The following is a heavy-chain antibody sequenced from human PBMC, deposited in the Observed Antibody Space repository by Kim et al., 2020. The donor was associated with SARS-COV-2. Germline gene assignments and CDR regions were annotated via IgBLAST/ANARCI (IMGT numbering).Heavy chain of an antibody. CDR1: GFTFSSYS. Sequence: GGSLRLSCAASGFTFSSYSMNWVRQAPGKGLEWVSYISSSSSTIYYADSVKGRFTISRDNAKNSLYLQMNSLRDEDTAVYYCARDLFGKYCSGGSCYYVFDPWGQGTLVTVSS. V-gene: IGHV3-48*02. CDR3: ARDLFGKYCSGGSCYYVFDP. CDR2: ISSSSSTI. D-gene: IGHD2-15*01. J-gene: IGHJ5*02.